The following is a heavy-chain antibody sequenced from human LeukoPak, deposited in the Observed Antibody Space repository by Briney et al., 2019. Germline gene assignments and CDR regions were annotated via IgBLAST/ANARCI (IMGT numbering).Heavy chain of an antibody. CDR1: GLTFSSYA. CDR2: ISGSGGST. Sequence: PGGSLRLSCAASGLTFSSYAMSWVRQAPGKGLEWVSAISGSGGSTYYADSVKGRFTISRDNSKNTLYLQMNSLRAEDTAVYYCATRGDILTGYPYYFDYWGQGTLVTVSS. CDR3: ATRGDILTGYPYYFDY. V-gene: IGHV3-23*01. J-gene: IGHJ4*02. D-gene: IGHD3-9*01.